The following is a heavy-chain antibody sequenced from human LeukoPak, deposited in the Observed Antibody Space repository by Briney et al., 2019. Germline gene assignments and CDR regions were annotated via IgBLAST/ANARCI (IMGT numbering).Heavy chain of an antibody. CDR1: GFTVSSNY. CDR2: IYSGGST. CDR3: ARRGLLYPVQENWFDP. V-gene: IGHV3-53*01. D-gene: IGHD2-2*01. Sequence: PGGSLRLSCAASGFTVSSNYMSWVRQAPGKGLEWVSVIYSGGSTYYADSVKGRFTISRDNAKNSLYLQMNSLRAEDTAVYYCARRGLLYPVQENWFDPWGQGTLVTVSS. J-gene: IGHJ5*02.